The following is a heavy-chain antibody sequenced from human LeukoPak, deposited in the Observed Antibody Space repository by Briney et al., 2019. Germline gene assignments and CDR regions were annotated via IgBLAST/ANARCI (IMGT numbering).Heavy chain of an antibody. D-gene: IGHD1-26*01. CDR2: IRYDGNNK. CDR3: AKDSVGATTLDWFDS. CDR1: GFTFKNYA. Sequence: GGSLRLFCAASGFTFKNYAMHWVRQAPGKGLDWVAFIRYDGNNKFYADSVKGRFTISRDNSKNTLYLQMNNLRPEDTAIYYCAKDSVGATTLDWFDSWGQGTLVTVSS. V-gene: IGHV3-30*02. J-gene: IGHJ5*01.